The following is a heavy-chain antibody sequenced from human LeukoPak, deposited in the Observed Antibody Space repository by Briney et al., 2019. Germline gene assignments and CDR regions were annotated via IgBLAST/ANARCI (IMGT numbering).Heavy chain of an antibody. V-gene: IGHV6-1*01. D-gene: IGHD6-19*01. CDR3: AREVIAVAGKNYFDY. CDR1: GDSVSSKSAT. Sequence: SQTLSLTCATSGDSVSSKSATWNWIRQSPSRGLEWLGKTYYRSKWYNDSAVSVTSRITISPDTSKNQFSLQLNSVTPEDTAVYYCAREVIAVAGKNYFDYWGQGTLVTVSS. CDR2: TYYRSKWYN. J-gene: IGHJ4*02.